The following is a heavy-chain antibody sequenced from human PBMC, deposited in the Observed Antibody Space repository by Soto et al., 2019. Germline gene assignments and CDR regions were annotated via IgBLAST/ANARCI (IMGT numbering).Heavy chain of an antibody. CDR2: IYYSGST. CDR3: ARVRLYSYGYIDP. J-gene: IGHJ5*02. Sequence: PSETLSLTCTVSGGSISSGGYYWSWIRQHPGKGLEWIGYIYYSGSTYYNPSLKSRVTISVDTSKNQFSLKLSSVTAADTAVYYCARVRLYSYGYIDPWGQGTLVTVSS. V-gene: IGHV4-31*03. CDR1: GGSISSGGYY. D-gene: IGHD5-18*01.